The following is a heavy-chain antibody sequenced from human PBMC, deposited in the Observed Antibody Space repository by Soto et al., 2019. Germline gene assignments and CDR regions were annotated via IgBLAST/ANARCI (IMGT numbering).Heavy chain of an antibody. J-gene: IGHJ4*02. CDR3: ATGKAYSGSY. CDR2: IKTRLDDATT. CDR1: GFTSSNAW. D-gene: IGHD1-26*01. V-gene: IGHV3-15*07. Sequence: VQLVESGGGLVKPGGSLRLSCVVSGFTSSNAWMNWVRQAPGKGLEWVGLIKTRLDDATTHYAAPVQGRFTISRDDSKNMPYLQMTSLQAEDTAVYYCATGKAYSGSYWGQGTLVTVSS.